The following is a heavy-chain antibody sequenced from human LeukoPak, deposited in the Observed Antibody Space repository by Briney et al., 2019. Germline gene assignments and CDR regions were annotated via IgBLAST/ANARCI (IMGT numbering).Heavy chain of an antibody. J-gene: IGHJ4*02. CDR1: GYTFTDYF. D-gene: IGHD3-16*01. V-gene: IGHV1-2*02. CDR3: ARGGGGLAY. CDR2: IIPNSGGT. Sequence: ASVKVSCKASGYTFTDYFIHWVRQAPGQGLEWMGWIIPNSGGTNFAQKFQDRVTMTRDTSISTAYMELNPLTSDDTAVYYCARGGGGLAYWGQGTLVTVSS.